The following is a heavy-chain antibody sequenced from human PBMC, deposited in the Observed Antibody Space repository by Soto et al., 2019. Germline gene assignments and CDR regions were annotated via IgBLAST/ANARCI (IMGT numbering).Heavy chain of an antibody. CDR2: ITNRGTHT. CDR3: ARAHEVAWFDS. Sequence: GGSLRLSCAASGFSFSSYTMNWVRRAPGKGLQWVSSITNRGTHTYSADSVKRRFTISRDNDKNSLYLQMNNLRAEDTAIYFCARAHEVAWFDSWGLGTLVTVSS. V-gene: IGHV3-21*01. CDR1: GFSFSSYT. D-gene: IGHD2-15*01. J-gene: IGHJ5*01.